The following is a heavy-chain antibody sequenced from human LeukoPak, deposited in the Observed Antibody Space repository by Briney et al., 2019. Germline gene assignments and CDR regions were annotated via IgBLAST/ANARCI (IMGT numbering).Heavy chain of an antibody. J-gene: IGHJ3*02. CDR3: AREVNEKHDAFDM. CDR2: FYFSGSS. Sequence: SETLSLTCSVSSVSINGYYWSWIRQSAGKGLEWLGRFYFSGSSDYNPSLKSRVSMSIDTSQNHFYLRLTSVTAADTGVYFCAREVNEKHDAFDMWGQGAMVAVSS. D-gene: IGHD2-8*01. V-gene: IGHV4-4*07. CDR1: SVSINGYY.